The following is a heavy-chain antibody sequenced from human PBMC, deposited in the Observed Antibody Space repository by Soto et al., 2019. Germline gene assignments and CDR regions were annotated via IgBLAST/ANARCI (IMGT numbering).Heavy chain of an antibody. D-gene: IGHD3-10*01. CDR1: GFPFTSYG. V-gene: IGHV3-30*03. Sequence: VQLVESGGGVVQPGRSLRLSCAASGFPFTSYGMHWVREGPDKGLEGVAIISYDGSDKYYADSVKGRFTISRDNSKNTLYLQMNSLRPEDTALYYCVGGQYYFDYRGQGTLVIVSS. CDR2: ISYDGSDK. J-gene: IGHJ4*02. CDR3: VGGQYYFDY.